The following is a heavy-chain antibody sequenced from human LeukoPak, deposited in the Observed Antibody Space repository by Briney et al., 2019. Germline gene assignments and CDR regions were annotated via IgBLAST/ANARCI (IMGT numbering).Heavy chain of an antibody. D-gene: IGHD1-26*01. J-gene: IGHJ4*02. V-gene: IGHV3-23*01. Sequence: GESLRLSCAASGFTFSSYAMSWVRQAPGKGLEWVSAISGSGGSTYYADSVKGRFTISRGNSKNTLYLQMNSLRAEDTAVYYSAVGSYLGRNFDYWGQGTLVTVSS. CDR1: GFTFSSYA. CDR3: AVGSYLGRNFDY. CDR2: ISGSGGST.